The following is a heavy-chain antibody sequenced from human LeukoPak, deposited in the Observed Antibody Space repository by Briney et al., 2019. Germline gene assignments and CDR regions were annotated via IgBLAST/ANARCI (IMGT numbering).Heavy chain of an antibody. D-gene: IGHD6-19*01. J-gene: IGHJ6*03. CDR3: ARAMYSSGFYMDV. V-gene: IGHV3-74*01. CDR1: GFTFSSYW. CDR2: INSDGSST. Sequence: GGSLRLSCAASGFTFSSYWMHWVRRAPGKGLVWVSRINSDGSSTSYADSVKGRFTISRDNAKNTLYLQMNSLRAEDTAVYYCARAMYSSGFYMDVWGKGTTVTVSS.